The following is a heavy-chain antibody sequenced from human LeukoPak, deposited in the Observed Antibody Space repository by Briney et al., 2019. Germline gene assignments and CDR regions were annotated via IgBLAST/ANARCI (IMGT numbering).Heavy chain of an antibody. J-gene: IGHJ5*02. CDR2: ISAYNGNT. CDR3: ARELRGHWFDP. Sequence: ASVKVSCKASGYTFTSYGISWVRQAPGQGLEWMGWISAYNGNTNYAQKLQGRVTMTRDMSTSTVYMELSSLRSEDTAVYYCARELRGHWFDPWGQGTLVTVSS. V-gene: IGHV1-18*01. CDR1: GYTFTSYG. D-gene: IGHD5-12*01.